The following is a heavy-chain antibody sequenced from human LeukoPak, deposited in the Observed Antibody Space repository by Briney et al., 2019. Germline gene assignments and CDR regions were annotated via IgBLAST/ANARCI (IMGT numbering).Heavy chain of an antibody. V-gene: IGHV2-5*02. CDR2: IYWDDDK. Sequence: SGPTLVKPTQTLTLTCTFSGFSLSSSGVGVGWIRQPPGKALEWPALIYWDDDKRYSPSLKDRLTVTKDTSNNQVVLTMTNVDPVDTATYYCAHGRYTGWSFYYFDYWGQGTLVTVSS. CDR3: AHGRYTGWSFYYFDY. CDR1: GFSLSSSGVG. D-gene: IGHD6-19*01. J-gene: IGHJ4*02.